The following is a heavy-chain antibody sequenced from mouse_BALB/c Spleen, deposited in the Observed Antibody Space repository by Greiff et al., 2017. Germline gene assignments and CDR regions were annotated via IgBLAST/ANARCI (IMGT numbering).Heavy chain of an antibody. CDR1: GYTFTSYY. V-gene: IGHV1S81*02. J-gene: IGHJ4*01. D-gene: IGHD1-1*01. CDR2: INPSNGGT. Sequence: QVQLQQSGAELVKPGASVKLSCKASGYTFTSYYMYWVKQRPGQGLEWIGEINPSNGGTNFNEKFKSKATLTVDKSSSTAYMQLSSLTSEDSAVYYCTRSDYYYCSRGAMDYWGQGTSVTVSS. CDR3: TRSDYYYCSRGAMDY.